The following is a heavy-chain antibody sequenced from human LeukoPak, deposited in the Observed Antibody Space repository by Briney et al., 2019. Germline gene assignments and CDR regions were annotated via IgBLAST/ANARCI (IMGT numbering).Heavy chain of an antibody. V-gene: IGHV4-39*07. CDR2: IYYSGST. J-gene: IGHJ6*03. CDR3: AKGIAAVGVYYYYYYMDV. CDR1: GGSISSSNYY. Sequence: SETLSLTCTVSGGSISSSNYYWGWIRQPPGKGLEWIGTIYYSGSTFYNPSLKSRVTISVDTSMNQFSLKLSSVTAADTAVYYCAKGIAAVGVYYYYYYMDVWGKGTTVTVSS. D-gene: IGHD6-6*01.